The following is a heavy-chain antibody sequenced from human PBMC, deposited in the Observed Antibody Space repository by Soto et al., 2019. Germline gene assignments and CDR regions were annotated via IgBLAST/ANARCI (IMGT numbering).Heavy chain of an antibody. V-gene: IGHV4-30-2*01. D-gene: IGHD2-21*01. Sequence: QLQLQESGSGLVKPSQTLSLTCAVSGGSISSGGYSWSWIRQPPGKGLEWIGYIYHSGSTYYNPSLKRRVTISVDRSKNQFSRKLSSVTAADTAVYYCARENNVFPGGYFDYWGQGTLVTVSS. CDR3: ARENNVFPGGYFDY. CDR1: GGSISSGGYS. CDR2: IYHSGST. J-gene: IGHJ4*02.